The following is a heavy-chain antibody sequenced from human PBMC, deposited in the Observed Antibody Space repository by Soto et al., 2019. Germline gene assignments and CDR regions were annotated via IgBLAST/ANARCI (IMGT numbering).Heavy chain of an antibody. CDR2: ISWNSGSI. CDR1: GFTFDDYA. Sequence: EVQLVESGGGLVQPGRSLRLSCAASGFTFDDYAKHWVRQAPGKGLEWVSGISWNSGSIGYADSVKGRFTISRDNAKNSLYLQMNSLRAEDTALYYCAKGSGSYSFEDYWGQGTLVTVSS. CDR3: AKGSGSYSFEDY. J-gene: IGHJ4*02. D-gene: IGHD1-26*01. V-gene: IGHV3-9*01.